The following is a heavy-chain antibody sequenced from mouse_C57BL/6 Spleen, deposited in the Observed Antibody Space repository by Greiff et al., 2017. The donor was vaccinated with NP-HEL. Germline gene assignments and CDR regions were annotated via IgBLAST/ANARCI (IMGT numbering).Heavy chain of an antibody. J-gene: IGHJ3*01. CDR1: GYSFTSYY. Sequence: VQLQQSGPELVKPGASVKISCKASGYSFTSYYIHWVKQRPGQGLEWIGWLYPGSGNTKYNEKFKGKATLTADTSSSTAYMQLSSLTSEDSAVYYCARTDGYSHGLAYWGQGTLVTVSA. CDR3: ARTDGYSHGLAY. D-gene: IGHD2-3*01. CDR2: LYPGSGNT. V-gene: IGHV1-66*01.